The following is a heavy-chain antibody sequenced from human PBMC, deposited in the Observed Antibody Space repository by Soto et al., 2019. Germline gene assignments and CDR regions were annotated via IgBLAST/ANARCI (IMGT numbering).Heavy chain of an antibody. Sequence: GGSLRLSCAASGFTLSSYAMHWVRQAPGKGLEWVAVISYDGSNKYYADSVKGRLTISRDNSKNTLYLQMNSLRAEDTAVYYWAKDRSSWAHEAFDIWGKGTMVTV. CDR2: ISYDGSNK. V-gene: IGHV3-30-3*01. J-gene: IGHJ3*02. CDR1: GFTLSSYA. CDR3: AKDRSSWAHEAFDI. D-gene: IGHD6-13*01.